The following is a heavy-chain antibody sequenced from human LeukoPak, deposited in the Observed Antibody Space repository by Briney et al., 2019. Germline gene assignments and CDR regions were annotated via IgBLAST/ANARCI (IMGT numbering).Heavy chain of an antibody. J-gene: IGHJ4*02. Sequence: GRSLRLSCAASGFTFDDYAMHWVRQAPGKGLEWVSGISWNSGSIGYADSVKGRFTISRDNSKNTLYLQMKSLRAEDTAVYYCAYYHVNEEPPTFWGQGTLVTVSS. V-gene: IGHV3-9*01. D-gene: IGHD3-16*01. CDR1: GFTFDDYA. CDR3: AYYHVNEEPPTF. CDR2: ISWNSGSI.